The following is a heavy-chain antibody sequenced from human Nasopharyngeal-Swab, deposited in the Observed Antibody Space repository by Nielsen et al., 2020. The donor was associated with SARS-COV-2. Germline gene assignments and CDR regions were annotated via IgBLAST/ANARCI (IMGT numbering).Heavy chain of an antibody. CDR1: GSSFTSYW. V-gene: IGHV5-51*01. CDR3: ARQARRVSMVRGVMYFDY. J-gene: IGHJ4*02. CDR2: IYPGDSDT. D-gene: IGHD3-10*01. Sequence: GESLKISCKGSGSSFTSYWIGWVRQMPGKGLEWMGIIYPGDSDTRYSPSFQGQVTISADKSISTAYLQWSSLKASDTAMYYCARQARRVSMVRGVMYFDYWGQGTLVTVSS.